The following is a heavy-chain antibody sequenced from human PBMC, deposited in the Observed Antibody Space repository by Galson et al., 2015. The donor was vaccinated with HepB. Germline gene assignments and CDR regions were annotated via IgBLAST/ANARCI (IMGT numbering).Heavy chain of an antibody. V-gene: IGHV3-21*01. CDR2: ISSSSSYI. J-gene: IGHJ3*02. CDR1: GFTFSSYS. Sequence: SLRLSCAASGFTFSSYSMNWVRQAPGKGLEWVSSISSSSSYIYYADSVKGRFTISRDNAKNSLYLQMNSLRAEDTAVYYCARDFGVGATRERVGAFDIWGQGTMVTVSS. CDR3: ARDFGVGATRERVGAFDI. D-gene: IGHD1-26*01.